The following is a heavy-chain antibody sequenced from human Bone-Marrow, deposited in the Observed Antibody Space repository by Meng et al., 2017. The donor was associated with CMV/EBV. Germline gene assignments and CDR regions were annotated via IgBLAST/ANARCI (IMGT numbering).Heavy chain of an antibody. CDR2: ISSSGSTI. J-gene: IGHJ6*02. Sequence: GGSLRLSCAASGFTFSDYYMSWIRQAPGKGLEWVSYISSSGSTIYYADSVKGRFTISRDNAKNSLYLQMNSLRAEDTAVYYCARRSGRYQPNNYYGMDVWGQGTTVTVSS. V-gene: IGHV3-11*01. CDR1: GFTFSDYY. CDR3: ARRSGRYQPNNYYGMDV. D-gene: IGHD3-10*01.